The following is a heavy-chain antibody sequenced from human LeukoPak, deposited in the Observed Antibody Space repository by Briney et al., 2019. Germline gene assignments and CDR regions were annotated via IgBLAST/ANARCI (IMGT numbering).Heavy chain of an antibody. CDR2: IKKDGSEK. Sequence: GGSLRLSYAASGFTFSSYWMSWVRQAPGKGLEWVANIKKDGSEKYYVDSVKGRFTISRDNAKTSLYLQMNSLRAEDTAVYYCARDLSGLTGYTYGRGIDYWGQGTLVTVSS. J-gene: IGHJ4*02. CDR3: ARDLSGLTGYTYGRGIDY. D-gene: IGHD5-18*01. V-gene: IGHV3-7*01. CDR1: GFTFSSYW.